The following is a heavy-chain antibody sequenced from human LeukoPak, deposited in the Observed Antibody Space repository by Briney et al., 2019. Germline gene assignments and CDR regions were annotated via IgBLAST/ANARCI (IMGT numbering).Heavy chain of an antibody. V-gene: IGHV3-23*01. CDR3: ATGYSSGWGPGY. Sequence: PGGSLRLSCAASGFTFSSYAMTWVRQAPGKGLEWVSTIGDSGVGTYYADSVKGRFTISRDNSKNTLYLQMNSLRAEDTAVYYCATGYSSGWGPGYWGQGTLVTVSS. J-gene: IGHJ4*02. CDR2: IGDSGVGT. CDR1: GFTFSSYA. D-gene: IGHD6-19*01.